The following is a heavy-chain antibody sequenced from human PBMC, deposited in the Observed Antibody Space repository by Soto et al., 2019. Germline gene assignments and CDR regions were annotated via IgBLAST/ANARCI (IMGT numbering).Heavy chain of an antibody. CDR2: ISGSADST. J-gene: IGHJ5*01. D-gene: IGHD2-15*01. V-gene: IGHV3-23*01. Sequence: GGSLRRSCAASGFTFITYAMTWVRQAPGKGLDWVAAISGSADSTYYADSVKGRFTISRDNSKDTLYLQMNSLRADDTAVYYCATAVVVGAWFEPWGQGTLVTI. CDR3: ATAVVVGAWFEP. CDR1: GFTFITYA.